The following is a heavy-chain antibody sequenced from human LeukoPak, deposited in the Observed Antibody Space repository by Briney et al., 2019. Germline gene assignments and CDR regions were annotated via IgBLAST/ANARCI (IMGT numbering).Heavy chain of an antibody. CDR3: ARAGGVLLRGGYFDY. CDR1: GFTFSTYA. Sequence: GGSLRLSCAASGFTFSTYAMHWVRQAPGKGLEWVAVISSDGRNTYYADSVKGRFTISRDNSKNTLYLQMNSLRAEDTAVYYCARAGGVLLRGGYFDYWGQGTLVSVSS. D-gene: IGHD3-16*01. V-gene: IGHV3-30*04. J-gene: IGHJ4*02. CDR2: ISSDGRNT.